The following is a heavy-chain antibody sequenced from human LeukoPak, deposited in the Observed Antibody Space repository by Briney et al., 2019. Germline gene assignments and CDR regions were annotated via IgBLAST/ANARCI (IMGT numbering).Heavy chain of an antibody. CDR1: GDSIIGYY. CDR2: IYYTGNT. CDR3: ARVMVFNYYDSSGLEAFDI. V-gene: IGHV4-39*07. J-gene: IGHJ3*02. Sequence: SETLSLTCSVSGDSIIGYYWGWIRQPPGKGLEWIGNIYYTGNTYYNSSLKSRVTISVDTSKNQFSLKLSSVTAADTAVYYCARVMVFNYYDSSGLEAFDIWGQGTMVTVSS. D-gene: IGHD3-22*01.